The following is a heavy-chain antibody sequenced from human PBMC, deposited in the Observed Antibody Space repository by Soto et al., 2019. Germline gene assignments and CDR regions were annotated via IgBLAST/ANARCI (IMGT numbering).Heavy chain of an antibody. CDR3: ARGRGAAADYFDF. D-gene: IGHD6-13*01. CDR2: ISSRTSHT. Sequence: QVQLVESGGGLVKPGGSLRLSCAVSGFTVSDYYMTWIRQAPGKGLEWVSYISSRTSHTNYADSVKGRFTISRDNAKNSLFLQMNSLRAEDTAVYYCARGRGAAADYFDFWGQGTLVTVSS. V-gene: IGHV3-11*05. CDR1: GFTVSDYY. J-gene: IGHJ4*02.